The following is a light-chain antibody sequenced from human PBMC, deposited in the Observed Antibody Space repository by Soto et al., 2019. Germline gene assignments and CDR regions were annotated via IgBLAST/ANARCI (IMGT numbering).Light chain of an antibody. CDR3: SSYTSSTDYV. CDR2: EVT. V-gene: IGLV2-14*01. J-gene: IGLJ1*01. Sequence: QSALTQHASVSGSPGQSITISCTGTTSDFGFYNYVSWYQHHPGKAHKLLIYEVTNRHSGVSNRFSGSKSGNTASLTISGLQAEDEADYYCSSYTSSTDYVFGTGTKVTVL. CDR1: TSDFGFYNY.